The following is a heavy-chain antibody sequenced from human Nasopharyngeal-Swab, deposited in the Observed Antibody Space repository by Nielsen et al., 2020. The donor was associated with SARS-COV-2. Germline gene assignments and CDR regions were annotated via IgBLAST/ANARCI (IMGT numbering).Heavy chain of an antibody. J-gene: IGHJ6*02. CDR2: ISGSGGST. D-gene: IGHD2-2*01. V-gene: IGHV3-23*01. CDR1: GFTFSSYA. Sequence: GGSLRLSCAASGFTFSSYAMSWVRQPPGKGLEWVSAISGSGGSTYYADSVKGRFTISRDNSKNTLYLQMNSLRAEDTAVYYCAKAIVVVPAAMGGYYYYGMDVWGQGATVTVSS. CDR3: AKAIVVVPAAMGGYYYYGMDV.